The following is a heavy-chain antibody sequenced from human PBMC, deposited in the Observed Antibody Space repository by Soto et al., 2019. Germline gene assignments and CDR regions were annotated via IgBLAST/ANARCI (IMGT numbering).Heavy chain of an antibody. D-gene: IGHD3-3*01. CDR3: ARVLSVIPFLEWPQGAYYYMDI. CDR2: INPYNGNT. Sequence: ASVKVSCKASGYTFTSYGISWVRQAPGQGLEWMGWINPYNGNTNYAQKLQGRVTMTTDTSISTAYMELSSLRSEDTAVYYCARVLSVIPFLEWPQGAYYYMDIWGKGTTVNVSS. V-gene: IGHV1-18*01. CDR1: GYTFTSYG. J-gene: IGHJ6*03.